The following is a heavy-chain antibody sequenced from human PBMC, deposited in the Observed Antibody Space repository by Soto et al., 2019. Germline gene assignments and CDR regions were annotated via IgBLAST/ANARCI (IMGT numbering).Heavy chain of an antibody. D-gene: IGHD6-13*01. CDR2: INHSGST. V-gene: IGHV4-34*01. CDR3: ARDGAAGILGY. CDR1: GGSFSGYY. Sequence: PSETLSLTCAVYGGSFSGYYWSWIRQPPGKGLEGIGEINHSGSTNYNPSLKSRVTISVDTSKNQFSLKLSSVTAADTAVYYCARDGAAGILGYWGQGTLVTVSS. J-gene: IGHJ4*02.